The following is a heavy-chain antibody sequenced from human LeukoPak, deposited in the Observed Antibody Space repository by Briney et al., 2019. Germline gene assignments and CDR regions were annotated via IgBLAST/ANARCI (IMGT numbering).Heavy chain of an antibody. CDR3: AREGITGTTSFYC. CDR2: INPNSGGT. V-gene: IGHV1-2*02. CDR1: GGTFSSYA. D-gene: IGHD1-20*01. J-gene: IGHJ4*02. Sequence: ASVKVSCKASGGTFSSYAFSWLRQAPGQGLEWMGWINPNSGGTNYGQKFQGRVTMTRDTSISTAYMELSRLRSDDTAVYYCAREGITGTTSFYCWGQGTLVTVSS.